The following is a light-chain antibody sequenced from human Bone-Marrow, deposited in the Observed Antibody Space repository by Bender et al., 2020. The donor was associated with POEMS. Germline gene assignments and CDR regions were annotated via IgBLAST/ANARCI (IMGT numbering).Light chain of an antibody. V-gene: IGLV3-1*01. J-gene: IGLJ2*01. CDR1: KLGDKY. CDR3: QAWGSNTVF. Sequence: SYELSQPPSVSVSPGQTATITCSGDKLGDKYVCWYQQKPGQSPALVIYQDRKRPSGIPERFSGSNSGNTATLTISGTQAMDEADYYCQAWGSNTVFFGGGTRMTVL. CDR2: QDR.